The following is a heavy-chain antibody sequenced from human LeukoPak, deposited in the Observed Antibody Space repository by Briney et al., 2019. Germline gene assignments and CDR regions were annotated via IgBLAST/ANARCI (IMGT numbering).Heavy chain of an antibody. J-gene: IGHJ4*02. V-gene: IGHV3-53*01. D-gene: IGHD3-9*01. CDR1: GFTVSSNY. CDR3: AAEDYDILTGYRTFDY. CDR2: IYSGGST. Sequence: GGSLRPSCAASGFTVSSNYMSWVRQAPGKGLEWVSVIYSGGSTYYADSVKGRFTISRDNSKNTLYLQMNSLRAEDTAVYYCAAEDYDILTGYRTFDYWGQGTLVTVSS.